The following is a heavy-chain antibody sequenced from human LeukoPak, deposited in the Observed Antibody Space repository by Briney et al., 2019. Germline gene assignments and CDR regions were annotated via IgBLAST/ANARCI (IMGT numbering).Heavy chain of an antibody. D-gene: IGHD5-24*01. CDR2: ISSSGSSI. J-gene: IGHJ4*02. Sequence: GGSLRLSCAASGFTFSDYYMNWIRQTPGKGLEWVSCISSSGSSIYYTDSVKGRFTISRDNAKTSLYLQMNSLRAEDTAVYYCARGRDGYNWGNDYWDQGTLVTVSS. CDR1: GFTFSDYY. V-gene: IGHV3-11*01. CDR3: ARGRDGYNWGNDY.